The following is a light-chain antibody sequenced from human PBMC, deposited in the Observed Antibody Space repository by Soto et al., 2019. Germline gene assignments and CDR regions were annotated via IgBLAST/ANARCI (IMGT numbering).Light chain of an antibody. CDR3: AACDDSLNGYV. V-gene: IGLV1-44*01. CDR1: SSNIGSNT. Sequence: QSVLTQPPSASGTPGQRVTISCSGSSSNIGSNTVNWHQQLPGTAPKLLIYSNNQRPSGVPDRFSGSKSGTSASLASSGLESEDEADYYCAACDDSLNGYVFVTGTKLTVL. J-gene: IGLJ1*01. CDR2: SNN.